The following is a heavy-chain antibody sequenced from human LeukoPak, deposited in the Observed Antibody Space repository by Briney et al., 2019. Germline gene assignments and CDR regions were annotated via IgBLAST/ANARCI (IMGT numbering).Heavy chain of an antibody. CDR2: ISGSGGST. Sequence: GGSLRLSCAASGFTFSSYAMSWVRQAPGKGLEWVSAISGSGGSTSYTDSVKGRFTISRDNSKNTLYLQMNSLRAEDTAAYYCVKDMSGGMWGQGTMVTVSS. CDR1: GFTFSSYA. J-gene: IGHJ3*02. D-gene: IGHD2-15*01. V-gene: IGHV3-23*01. CDR3: VKDMSGGM.